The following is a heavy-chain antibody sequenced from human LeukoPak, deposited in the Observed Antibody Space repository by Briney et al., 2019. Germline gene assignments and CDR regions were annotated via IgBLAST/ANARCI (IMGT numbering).Heavy chain of an antibody. V-gene: IGHV3-30*02. CDR1: GFTFSSYG. CDR2: IRYDGSNK. D-gene: IGHD3-3*01. Sequence: PGGSLRLSCAASGFTFSSYGMHWVRQAPGKGLEWVAFIRYDGSNKYYADSVKGRFTISRDNSKNTLYLQMNSLRAEDTAVYYCAKGQVLRFLEWSPAAENMDVWGKGTTVTVSS. CDR3: AKGQVLRFLEWSPAAENMDV. J-gene: IGHJ6*03.